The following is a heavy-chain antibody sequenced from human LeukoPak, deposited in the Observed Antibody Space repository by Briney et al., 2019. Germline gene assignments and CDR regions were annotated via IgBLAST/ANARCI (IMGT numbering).Heavy chain of an antibody. J-gene: IGHJ5*02. Sequence: PSETLSLTCTVSGGSISSYYWSWIRQPPGRGLEWIGYIYYSGSTNYNPSLKSRVTISVDTSKNQFSLKLSSVTAADTAVYYCANLNYDFWSGSSYNWFDPWGQGTLVTVSS. CDR3: ANLNYDFWSGSSYNWFDP. CDR1: GGSISSYY. D-gene: IGHD3-3*01. V-gene: IGHV4-59*01. CDR2: IYYSGST.